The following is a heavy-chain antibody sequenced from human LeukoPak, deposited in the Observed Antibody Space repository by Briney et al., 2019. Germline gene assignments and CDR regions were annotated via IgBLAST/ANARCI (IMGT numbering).Heavy chain of an antibody. CDR1: GGSISSYY. CDR3: ARVRYYYDSSGYESPYFDY. D-gene: IGHD3-22*01. V-gene: IGHV4-59*01. Sequence: PSETLSLTCTVSGGSISSYYWSWIRQPPGKGLEWIGYIYYSGSTNYNPSLKSRVTISVDTSKNQFSLKLSSVTAADTAVYYCARVRYYYDSSGYESPYFDYRGQGTLVTVSS. CDR2: IYYSGST. J-gene: IGHJ4*02.